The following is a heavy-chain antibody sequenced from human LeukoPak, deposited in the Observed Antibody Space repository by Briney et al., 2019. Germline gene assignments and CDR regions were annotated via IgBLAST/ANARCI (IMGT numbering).Heavy chain of an antibody. J-gene: IGHJ6*02. CDR2: INPNSGNT. V-gene: IGHV1-8*02. CDR1: GYTFTGYY. Sequence: ASVKVSRKASGYTFTGYYMHWVRQAPGQGLEWMGRINPNSGNTGYAQKFQGRVTMTRNTSISTAYMELSSLRSEDTAVYYCARWGLYSNYVGYYYYYGMDVWGQGTTVTVSS. CDR3: ARWGLYSNYVGYYYYYGMDV. D-gene: IGHD4-11*01.